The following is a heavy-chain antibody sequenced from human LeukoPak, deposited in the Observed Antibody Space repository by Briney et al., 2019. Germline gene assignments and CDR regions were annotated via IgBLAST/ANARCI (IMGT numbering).Heavy chain of an antibody. D-gene: IGHD2-15*01. V-gene: IGHV4-34*01. CDR2: INYSGCT. CDR1: GGSFSGYY. Sequence: PSETLPLTCAVYGGSFSGYYWSWLRQPPGKELEWIGEINYSGCTNYKPSLHSRVPIYQDKSKHQVPLVLSYVPAADTAVYYCARGRQDDIGVVVAAIVFAWFDPGGQGTLVTVPS. J-gene: IGHJ5*02. CDR3: ARGRQDDIGVVVAAIVFAWFDP.